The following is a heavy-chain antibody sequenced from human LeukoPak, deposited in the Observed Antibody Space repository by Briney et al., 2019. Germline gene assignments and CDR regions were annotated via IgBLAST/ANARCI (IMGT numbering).Heavy chain of an antibody. CDR3: ARHGRGYYNGMDV. CDR2: IYYSGST. J-gene: IGHJ6*02. Sequence: SETLSLTCSVSGGSISSYYWSWIRQPPGKGLEWIGYIYYSGSTNYNPSLKSRVIISVDTSKNQFSLKVSSVTAADTAVYYCARHGRGYYNGMDVWGQGTTVTVSS. CDR1: GGSISSYY. D-gene: IGHD3-10*01. V-gene: IGHV4-59*08.